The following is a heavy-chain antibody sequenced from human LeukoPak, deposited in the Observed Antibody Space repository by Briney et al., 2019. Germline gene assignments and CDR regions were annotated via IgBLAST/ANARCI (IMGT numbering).Heavy chain of an antibody. V-gene: IGHV1-46*01. D-gene: IGHD3-16*01. CDR3: ARALVGGDWFDP. Sequence: ASVKVSCKASGYTFTSYYMHWVRLAPGQGLEWMGIINPSGGSTSYAQKFQGRVTMTRDTSTSTVYMELSSLRSEDTAVYYCARALVGGDWFDPWGQGTLVTVSS. J-gene: IGHJ5*02. CDR1: GYTFTSYY. CDR2: INPSGGST.